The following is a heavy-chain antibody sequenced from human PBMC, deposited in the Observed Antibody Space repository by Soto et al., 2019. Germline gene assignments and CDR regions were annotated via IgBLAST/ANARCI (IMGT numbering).Heavy chain of an antibody. Sequence: GGSLRLSCAASGLPFSNYAMAWVRRAPGKGLEWVSIISASGYSAYYGGAVKGRFTTSRDNSRSTLYLQMIGLRAEDTAVYYCAKGDLLWDPFDLWGQGTLVTVPS. D-gene: IGHD3-16*01. CDR3: AKGDLLWDPFDL. V-gene: IGHV3-23*01. J-gene: IGHJ4*02. CDR2: ISASGYSA. CDR1: GLPFSNYA.